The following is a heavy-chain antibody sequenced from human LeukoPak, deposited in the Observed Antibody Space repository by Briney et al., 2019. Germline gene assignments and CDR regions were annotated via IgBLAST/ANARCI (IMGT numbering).Heavy chain of an antibody. V-gene: IGHV1-18*04. CDR2: ISAYNGNT. D-gene: IGHD5-18*01. CDR3: ARDRAVDTAMVTSDY. CDR1: GYTFTSYG. Sequence: ASVKVSCKASGYTFTSYGISWVRQAPGQGLEWMGWISAYNGNTNYAQKLQGRVTMTTDTSTSTAHTGLRSLRSDDTAVYYCARDRAVDTAMVTSDYWGQGTLVTVSS. J-gene: IGHJ4*02.